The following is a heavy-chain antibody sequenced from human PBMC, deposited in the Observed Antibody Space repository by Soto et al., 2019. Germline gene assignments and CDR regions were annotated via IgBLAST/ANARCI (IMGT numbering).Heavy chain of an antibody. D-gene: IGHD3-22*01. J-gene: IGHJ1*01. CDR1: GFTVSSNY. CDR2: IYSGGST. Sequence: EVQLVESGGGLIQPGGSLRVSCAASGFTVSSNYMSWVRQAPGKGLEWVSVIYSGGSTYYADSVKGRFTISRDNSKNTLYLQMNSLRAEDTAGYYCARDRVESGYPEYFQHCGQCTPVTVSS. V-gene: IGHV3-53*01. CDR3: ARDRVESGYPEYFQH.